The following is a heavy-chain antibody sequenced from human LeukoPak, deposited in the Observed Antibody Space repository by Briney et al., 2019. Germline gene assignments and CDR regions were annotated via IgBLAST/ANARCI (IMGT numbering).Heavy chain of an antibody. J-gene: IGHJ3*02. CDR3: ARDAVLDYGDLDAFDI. V-gene: IGHV1-69*13. CDR1: GGTFSSYA. Sequence: SVKVSCKASGGTFSSYAISWVRQAPGQGLEWMGGIIPIFGTANYAQKFQGRVTITADESTSTAYMELSSLRSEDTAVHYCARDAVLDYGDLDAFDIWGQGTMVTVSS. CDR2: IIPIFGTA. D-gene: IGHD4-17*01.